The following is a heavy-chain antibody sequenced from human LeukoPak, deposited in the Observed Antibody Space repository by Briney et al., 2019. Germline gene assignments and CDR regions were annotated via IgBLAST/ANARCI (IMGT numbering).Heavy chain of an antibody. V-gene: IGHV4-39*01. Sequence: PSETLSLTCTVSGGSISSSSYYWGWIRQPPGKGLEWIGSIYYSGSTYYNPSLKSRVTISVDTSKNQFSLKLSSVTAADTAVYYCASHGGYDFWTGVLYYMDVWGKGTTVTVSS. CDR2: IYYSGST. D-gene: IGHD3-3*01. J-gene: IGHJ6*03. CDR3: ASHGGYDFWTGVLYYMDV. CDR1: GGSISSSSYY.